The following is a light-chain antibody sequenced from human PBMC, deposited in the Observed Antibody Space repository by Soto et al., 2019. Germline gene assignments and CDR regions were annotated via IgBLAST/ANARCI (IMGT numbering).Light chain of an antibody. J-gene: IGLJ2*01. CDR3: YSYAGSYTVV. CDR2: DVN. V-gene: IGLV2-11*01. CDR1: SSDVGGYNY. Sequence: QSALTQPRSVSRSPGQSVTISCTGTSSDVGGYNYVSWYQQHPGKAPKLMIYDVNKRPSGVPDRVSGSKSGNTASLTISGLQAEDESVYYCYSYAGSYTVVFGGGTKRTVL.